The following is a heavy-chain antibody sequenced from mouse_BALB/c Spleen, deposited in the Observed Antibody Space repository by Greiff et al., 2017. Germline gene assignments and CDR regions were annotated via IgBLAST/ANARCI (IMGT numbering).Heavy chain of an antibody. J-gene: IGHJ1*01. V-gene: IGHV1S81*02. D-gene: IGHD1-2*01. CDR2: INPSNGGT. CDR3: TRLGYGYGGYFDV. CDR1: GYTFTSYY. Sequence: QVQLQQSGAELVKPGASVKLSCKASGYTFTSYYMYWVKQRPGQGLEWIGEINPSNGGTNFNEKFKSKATLTVDKSSSTAYMQLSSLTSEDSAVYYCTRLGYGYGGYFDVWGAGTTVTVSS.